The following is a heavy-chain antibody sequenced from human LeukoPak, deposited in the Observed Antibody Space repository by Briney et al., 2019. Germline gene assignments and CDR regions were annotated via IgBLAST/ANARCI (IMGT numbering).Heavy chain of an antibody. CDR2: IYDSGST. V-gene: IGHV4-39*01. D-gene: IGHD1-26*01. CDR1: GGSIRSSYYY. CDR3: ARPLTRGGTYYV. J-gene: IGHJ4*02. Sequence: SETLSLTCTVSGGSIRSSYYYWGWIRQPPGKGLEWIGSIYDSGSTYYNPSLKSRVTISVDTSKNQFSLKLNSVTAADTAVYYCARPLTRGGTYYVWGQGTLVTVSS.